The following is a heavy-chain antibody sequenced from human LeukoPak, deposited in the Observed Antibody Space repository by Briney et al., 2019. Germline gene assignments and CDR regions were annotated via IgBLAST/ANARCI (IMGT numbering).Heavy chain of an antibody. J-gene: IGHJ4*02. V-gene: IGHV4-34*01. Sequence: SETLSLTCAVYGGSFSGYYWSWIRQPPGKGLEWIGEINHSGSTNYNPSLRSRVTISVDTSKNQFSLKLSSVTAADTAVYYCATTFPFTYYDFWSGYRFDYWGQGTLVTVSS. CDR3: ATTFPFTYYDFWSGYRFDY. D-gene: IGHD3-3*01. CDR1: GGSFSGYY. CDR2: INHSGST.